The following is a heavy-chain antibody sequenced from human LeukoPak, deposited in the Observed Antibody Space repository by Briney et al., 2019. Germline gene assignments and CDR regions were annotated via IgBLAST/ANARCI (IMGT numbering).Heavy chain of an antibody. J-gene: IGHJ5*02. V-gene: IGHV3-48*01. CDR3: ARDPCSSTSCYAGWFDP. CDR1: GFTFSSYS. Sequence: GGSLRLSCAASGFTFSSYSMNWVRQAPGKGTERDSYISSSSSTIYYADSVKGRFTISRDNAKNSLYLQMNSLRAEDTAVYYCARDPCSSTSCYAGWFDPWGQGTLVTVSS. CDR2: ISSSSSTI. D-gene: IGHD2-2*01.